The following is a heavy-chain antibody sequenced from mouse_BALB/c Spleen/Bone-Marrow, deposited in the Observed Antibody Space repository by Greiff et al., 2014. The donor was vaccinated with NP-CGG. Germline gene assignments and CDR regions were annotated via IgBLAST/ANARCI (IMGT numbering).Heavy chain of an antibody. Sequence: QVQLKESAAELARPGASVKMSCKASGYTFTSYTMHWVKQRPGQGLEWIGYINPSSGYTEYNQKFKDKTTLTADKSSSTAYMQLSSLTSEDSAVYYCARRGYLWFAYWGQGTLVTVSA. V-gene: IGHV1-4*02. CDR3: ARRGYLWFAY. D-gene: IGHD2-2*01. CDR1: GYTFTSYT. J-gene: IGHJ3*01. CDR2: INPSSGYT.